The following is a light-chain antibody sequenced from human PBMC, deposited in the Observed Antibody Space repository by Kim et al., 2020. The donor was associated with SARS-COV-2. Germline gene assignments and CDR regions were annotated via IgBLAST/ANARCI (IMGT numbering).Light chain of an antibody. J-gene: IGKJ5*01. Sequence: EIVLTQSPATLSLSPGERATLSCRASQSVSSYLAWYQQKPGQAPRLLIYDASNRATGIPARFSGSGSGTDFTLTISSLEPEDFAVYYCQQGSNWPRTVGQRTRLEIK. CDR1: QSVSSY. V-gene: IGKV3-11*01. CDR2: DAS. CDR3: QQGSNWPRT.